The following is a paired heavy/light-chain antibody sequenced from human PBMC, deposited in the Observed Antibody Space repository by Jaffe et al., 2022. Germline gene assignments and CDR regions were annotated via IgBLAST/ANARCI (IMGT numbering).Heavy chain of an antibody. CDR2: IKYDKSEI. Sequence: EVQLVESGGGLVQPGGSLRLSCAASGFTFNRHWMSWVRQAPGKGLEWVANIKYDKSEIHYVDSVKGRFTVSRDNAKNSLYLQMNRLRADDTALYYCAREESGRMPYSLDSWGQGTLVTVSS. V-gene: IGHV3-7*01. CDR3: AREESGRMPYSLDS. CDR1: GFTFNRHW. D-gene: IGHD2-2*01. J-gene: IGHJ4*02.
Light chain of an antibody. J-gene: IGLJ1*01. V-gene: IGLV2-8*01. CDR1: SSDIGAYNY. CDR3: TANAGRDIPYV. Sequence: QSALTQPPSASGSPGRSVSISCTGTSSDIGAYNYVSWFQQRPGKAPKLIIYEVFKRPSGVPARFSGSKSGNTAFLTVSGLQAEDEADYYCTANAGRDIPYVFGTGTQVTVL. CDR2: EVF.